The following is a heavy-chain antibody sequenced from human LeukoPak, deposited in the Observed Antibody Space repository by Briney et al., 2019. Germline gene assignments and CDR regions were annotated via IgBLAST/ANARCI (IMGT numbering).Heavy chain of an antibody. Sequence: PGGSLRLSCAASGFTFSSYAMHWVRQAPGKGLEWVAVISYDGSNKYYADSVKGRFTISRDNSKNTLYLQMNSLRAEDTAVYYCAHLKLWFGEDYHAFDIWGQGTMVTVSS. CDR1: GFTFSSYA. CDR2: ISYDGSNK. J-gene: IGHJ3*02. D-gene: IGHD3-10*01. CDR3: AHLKLWFGEDYHAFDI. V-gene: IGHV3-30*04.